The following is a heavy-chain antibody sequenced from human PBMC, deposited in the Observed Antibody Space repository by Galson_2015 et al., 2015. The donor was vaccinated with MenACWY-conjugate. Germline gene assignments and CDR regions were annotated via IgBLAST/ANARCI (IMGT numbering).Heavy chain of an antibody. CDR2: IHPSSGTT. J-gene: IGHJ4*02. CDR1: GYTSTTDS. CDR3: AGRNSSGGRGDFDY. D-gene: IGHD2-15*01. V-gene: IGHV1-46*01. Sequence: SVKVSCQASGYTSTTDSIHWVRQAPGQGLEWMGRIHPSSGTTTYAQKFQGRVTMTRDTSYMELYSLRSEDTAVYYCAGRNSSGGRGDFDYWGQGTLVTVSS.